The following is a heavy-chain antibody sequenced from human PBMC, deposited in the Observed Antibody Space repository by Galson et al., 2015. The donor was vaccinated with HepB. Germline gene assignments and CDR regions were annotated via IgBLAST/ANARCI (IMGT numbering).Heavy chain of an antibody. CDR2: ISGYNGDT. CDR3: ARVIVVGHNTWFDP. J-gene: IGHJ5*02. D-gene: IGHD3-22*01. V-gene: IGHV1-18*01. Sequence: SVKVSCKASGYTFTSYGLTWVRQAPGQGLEWMGWISGYNGDTNYAQNLQGRVTMTTDTSTSAAYMELRSLRSDDTAVYYCARVIVVGHNTWFDPWGQGTLVTVSS. CDR1: GYTFTSYG.